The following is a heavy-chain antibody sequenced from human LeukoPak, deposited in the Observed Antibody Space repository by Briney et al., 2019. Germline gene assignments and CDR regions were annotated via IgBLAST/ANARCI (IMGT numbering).Heavy chain of an antibody. CDR1: GYSFTSYW. V-gene: IGHV5-51*01. D-gene: IGHD3-22*01. J-gene: IGHJ3*02. CDR3: ASPAYYYDSSGYPLAFDI. Sequence: GESLKISCKGSGYSFTSYWIGWVRQMPGKGLEWMGIIYPGDSDTRYSPSFQGQVTISADKSISTAYLQWSSLKASDTAMYCCASPAYYYDSSGYPLAFDIWGQGTMVTVSS. CDR2: IYPGDSDT.